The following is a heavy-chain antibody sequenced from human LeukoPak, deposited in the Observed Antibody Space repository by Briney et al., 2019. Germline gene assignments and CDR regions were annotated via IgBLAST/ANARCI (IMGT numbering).Heavy chain of an antibody. CDR1: GGSFSGYY. D-gene: IGHD3-16*01. J-gene: IGHJ4*02. Sequence: PSETLSLTCAVYGGSFSGYYWSWIRQPPGKGLEWIGEINHSGSTNYNPSLKSRVTISVDTSKNQFSLKLSSVTAADTAVYYCARHSNGGYAYAPYFDYWGQGTLVTVSS. CDR2: INHSGST. CDR3: ARHSNGGYAYAPYFDY. V-gene: IGHV4-34*01.